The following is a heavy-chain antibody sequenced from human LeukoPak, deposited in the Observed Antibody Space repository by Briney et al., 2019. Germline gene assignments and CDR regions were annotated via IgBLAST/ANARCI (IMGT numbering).Heavy chain of an antibody. D-gene: IGHD5-18*01. CDR3: AKGFRYSYAYTYWCFDL. CDR1: GFTFSNYG. V-gene: IGHV3-23*01. J-gene: IGHJ2*01. Sequence: GGSLRLSCAASGFTFSNYGMSWVRQAPGKGLEWVSAISGNGVRTYYADSLKGRFTISRDNSKNTLHLQMNSLRAEDTAVYYCAKGFRYSYAYTYWCFDLWGRGTLVTVSP. CDR2: ISGNGVRT.